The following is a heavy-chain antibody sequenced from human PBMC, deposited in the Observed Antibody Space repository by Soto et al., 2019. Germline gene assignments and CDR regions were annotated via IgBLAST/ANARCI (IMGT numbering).Heavy chain of an antibody. CDR3: AIVGGNGIDY. J-gene: IGHJ4*02. Sequence: TLSLTCTFSGGSISSGDYYWSWIRQPPGKGLEWIGYIYYSGSTYYNPSLKSRVTISVDTSKNQFSLKLSSVTAADTAAYYCAIVGGNGIDYWGQGTLVTVSS. CDR1: GGSISSGDYY. V-gene: IGHV4-30-4*01. CDR2: IYYSGST. D-gene: IGHD1-26*01.